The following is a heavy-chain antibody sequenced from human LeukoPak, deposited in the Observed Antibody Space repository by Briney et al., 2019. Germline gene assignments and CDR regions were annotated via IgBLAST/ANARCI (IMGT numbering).Heavy chain of an antibody. V-gene: IGHV3-7*04. J-gene: IGHJ4*02. Sequence: GGSLRLSCAASGFTFSTYWMSWVRQAPGKGLEWVANIEEDGSAKYSVDSVKGRFTISRDNAKSTLYLQMNSLRAEDTAVYYCARDSPGYGAYDLGWGQGTLVTVSS. CDR1: GFTFSTYW. CDR2: IEEDGSAK. D-gene: IGHD5-12*01. CDR3: ARDSPGYGAYDLG.